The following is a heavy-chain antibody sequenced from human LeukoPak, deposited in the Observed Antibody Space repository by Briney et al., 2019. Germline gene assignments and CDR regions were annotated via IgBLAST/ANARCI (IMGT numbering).Heavy chain of an antibody. CDR3: ARVGCSGGSCYSDFWFDP. V-gene: IGHV1-2*02. J-gene: IGHJ5*02. CDR1: GYTFTGYY. CDR2: INPNSGGT. Sequence: ASVKVSCKASGYTFTGYYMHWVRQAPGQGLEWMGWINPNSGGTNYAQKFQGRVTMTRDTSISKAYMELSRLRSDDTAVYYCARVGCSGGSCYSDFWFDPWGQGTLVTVSS. D-gene: IGHD2-15*01.